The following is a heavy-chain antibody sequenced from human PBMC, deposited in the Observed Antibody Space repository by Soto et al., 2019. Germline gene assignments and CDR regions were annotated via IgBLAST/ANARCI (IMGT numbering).Heavy chain of an antibody. J-gene: IGHJ5*01. CDR3: ASYEGRSGRYYWFDP. V-gene: IGHV4-59*01. CDR1: GGSISSYY. D-gene: IGHD3-10*01. Sequence: SETLSLTCTVSGGSISSYYWSWIRQPPGKGLEWIGYIYYSGSTNYNPSLKSRVTISVDTSKNQFSLKLSSVTAADTAVYYCASYEGRSGRYYWFDPRGPGTLVTVSS. CDR2: IYYSGST.